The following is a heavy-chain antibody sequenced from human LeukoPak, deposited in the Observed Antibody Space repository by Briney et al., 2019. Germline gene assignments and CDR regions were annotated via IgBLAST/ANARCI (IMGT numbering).Heavy chain of an antibody. Sequence: PGGSLRLSCAASGFTFSSYVMSWVRQAPGKGLEGVSTITSSGGSTYYADSVKGRFSISRDNSMNTLYLHMNSLRAEDTAVYYCAKGYGADWGQGTLVIVSS. CDR1: GFTFSSYV. D-gene: IGHD4-17*01. CDR2: ITSSGGST. CDR3: AKGYGAD. J-gene: IGHJ4*02. V-gene: IGHV3-23*01.